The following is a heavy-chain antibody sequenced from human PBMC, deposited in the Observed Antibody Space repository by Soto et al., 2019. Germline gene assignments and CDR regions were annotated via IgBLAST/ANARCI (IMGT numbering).Heavy chain of an antibody. CDR3: ARYCNNSDCRRLYYLNY. V-gene: IGHV4-61*01. CDR2: VYFTGTT. CDR1: GGSVSNGMYY. Sequence: SETLSLTCTVSGGSVSNGMYYWSWIRQPPGKGLEWIGNVYFTGTTIYNPSLKSRVTMSVDTYKDKFFLKLNSVTAADTAVYYCARYCNNSDCRRLYYLNYWGLGTLVTVSS. D-gene: IGHD2-8*01. J-gene: IGHJ4*02.